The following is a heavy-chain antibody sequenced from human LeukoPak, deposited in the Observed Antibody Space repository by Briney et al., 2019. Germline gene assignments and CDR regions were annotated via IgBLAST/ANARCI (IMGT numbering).Heavy chain of an antibody. Sequence: PGGSLRLSCTASRFTFSSYAMHWVRQAPGKGLEWVALISYDGSNQNYADSVKGRFTISRDNSKNTLYLQMNSLRAEDTAVYYCVRAQQSYYYHYYMDVWGKGTTVTVSS. J-gene: IGHJ6*03. V-gene: IGHV3-30-3*01. D-gene: IGHD1/OR15-1a*01. CDR3: VRAQQSYYYHYYMDV. CDR2: ISYDGSNQ. CDR1: RFTFSSYA.